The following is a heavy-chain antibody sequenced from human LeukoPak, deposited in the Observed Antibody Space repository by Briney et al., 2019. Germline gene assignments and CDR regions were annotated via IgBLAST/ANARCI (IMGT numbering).Heavy chain of an antibody. V-gene: IGHV1-18*01. D-gene: IGHD6-19*01. Sequence: ASVKVSCKASGYTFTSYGISWVRQAPGQGLEWMGWISAYNGNTNYAQKLQGGVTMTTDTSTSTAYMELRSLRSDDTAVYYCAREAGGQWLAQPSGDIDYWGQGTMVTVSS. CDR2: ISAYNGNT. CDR3: AREAGGQWLAQPSGDIDY. CDR1: GYTFTSYG. J-gene: IGHJ4*02.